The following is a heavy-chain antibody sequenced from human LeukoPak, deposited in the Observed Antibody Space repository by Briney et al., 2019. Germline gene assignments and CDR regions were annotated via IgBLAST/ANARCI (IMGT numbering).Heavy chain of an antibody. CDR3: ARANSGWSINFDY. J-gene: IGHJ4*02. Sequence: SETLSLTCAVYGGSFSGYYWSWIRQPPGKGLEWIGEINHSGSTNYNPSLKSRVTISVDTSKNQFTLKLSSVTAADTAVYYCARANSGWSINFDYWDQGTLVTVSS. V-gene: IGHV4-34*01. CDR2: INHSGST. D-gene: IGHD6-19*01. CDR1: GGSFSGYY.